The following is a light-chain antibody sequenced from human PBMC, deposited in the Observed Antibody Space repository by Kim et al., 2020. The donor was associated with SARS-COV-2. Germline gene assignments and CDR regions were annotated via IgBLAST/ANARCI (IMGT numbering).Light chain of an antibody. CDR3: LQDSKYPRT. Sequence: ASVGDRITITCRASQDIRNELGWYQQNSGRAPKLLIYAASNLQSGVPSRFSGSGPGTYFTLTISSLQPEDFATYYCLQDSKYPRTFGQGTKVDIK. V-gene: IGKV1-6*01. CDR2: AAS. CDR1: QDIRNE. J-gene: IGKJ1*01.